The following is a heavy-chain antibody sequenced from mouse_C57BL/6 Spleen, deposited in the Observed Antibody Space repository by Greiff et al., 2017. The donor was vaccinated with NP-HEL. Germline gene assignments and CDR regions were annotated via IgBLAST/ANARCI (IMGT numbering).Heavy chain of an antibody. V-gene: IGHV1-59*01. Sequence: VQLQQPGAELVRPGTSVKLSCKASGYTFTSYWMHWVKQRPGQGLEWIGVIDPSDSYTNYNQKFKGKATLTVDTSSSTAYMQLSSLTSEDSAVYYCARWVLYDYGWDYWGQGTTLTVSS. D-gene: IGHD2-4*01. J-gene: IGHJ2*01. CDR1: GYTFTSYW. CDR3: ARWVLYDYGWDY. CDR2: IDPSDSYT.